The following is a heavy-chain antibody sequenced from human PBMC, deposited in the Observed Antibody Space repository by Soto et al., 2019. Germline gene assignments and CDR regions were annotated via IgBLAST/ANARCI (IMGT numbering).Heavy chain of an antibody. CDR2: IKYDGSEK. V-gene: IGHV3-7*03. J-gene: IGHJ4*02. Sequence: TGGSLRLSCAAARVAFNNYWMSWVRLAPGKGPEWVASIKYDGSEKYYVDSVKGRFTVSRDNAKNSLSMHLNSLRADDTAVYYCVRDVGPITIFGEALSGYFDSWGQGTLVTVSS. D-gene: IGHD3-3*01. CDR3: VRDVGPITIFGEALSGYFDS. CDR1: RVAFNNYW.